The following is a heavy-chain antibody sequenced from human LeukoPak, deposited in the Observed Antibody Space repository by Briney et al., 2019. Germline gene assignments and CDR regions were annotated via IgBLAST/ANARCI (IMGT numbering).Heavy chain of an antibody. V-gene: IGHV1-18*04. Sequence: ASVKVSCKGSGHISTAYGISWMRPAPGQGLEWMGWISAYNGDTKYAQKFQGRVTMTTETSTSTAYMELRSLRSDDTAVLYCGREGYYYVLTGYPGDYWGQGTLVTVSS. D-gene: IGHD3-9*01. CDR3: GREGYYYVLTGYPGDY. J-gene: IGHJ4*02. CDR2: ISAYNGDT. CDR1: GHISTAYG.